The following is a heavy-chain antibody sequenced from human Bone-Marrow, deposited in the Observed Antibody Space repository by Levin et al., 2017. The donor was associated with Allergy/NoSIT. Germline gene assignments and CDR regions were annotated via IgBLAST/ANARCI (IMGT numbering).Heavy chain of an antibody. J-gene: IGHJ6*03. CDR2: ISSSGSTI. V-gene: IGHV3-11*01. CDR1: GFTFSDYY. D-gene: IGHD2-8*02. Sequence: GGSLRLSCAASGFTFSDYYMSWIRQAPGKGLEWVSYISSSGSTIYYADSVKGRFTISRDNAKNSLYLQMNSLRAEDTAVYYCAREGGGWTGGVCRNNYYYYYMDVWGKGTTVTVSS. CDR3: AREGGGWTGGVCRNNYYYYYMDV.